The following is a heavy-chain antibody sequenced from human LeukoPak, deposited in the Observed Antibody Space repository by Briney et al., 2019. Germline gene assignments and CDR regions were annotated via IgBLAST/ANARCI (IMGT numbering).Heavy chain of an antibody. V-gene: IGHV3-11*01. Sequence: GGSLRLSCAASGFTFSDYYMSWIRQAPGNGLEWVSYISSSGSTIYYADSVKGRFTISRDNAKNSLYLQMNSLRAEDTAVYYCARDRGYCSSTSCYRILYYYGMDVWGQGTTVTVSS. D-gene: IGHD2-2*01. CDR2: ISSSGSTI. J-gene: IGHJ6*02. CDR1: GFTFSDYY. CDR3: ARDRGYCSSTSCYRILYYYGMDV.